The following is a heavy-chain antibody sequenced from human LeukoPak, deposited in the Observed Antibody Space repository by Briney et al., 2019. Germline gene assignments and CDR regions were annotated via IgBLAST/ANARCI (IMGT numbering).Heavy chain of an antibody. D-gene: IGHD5-18*01. Sequence: KPSETLSLTCTVSGGSISSGSYYWSWIRQPAGKGLEWIGRIYTSGSTNYNPSLKSRVTISVDTSKNQFSLKLSSVTAADTAVYYCARRFGRLHPDYWGQGTLVTVSS. CDR2: IYTSGST. V-gene: IGHV4-61*02. J-gene: IGHJ4*02. CDR3: ARRFGRLHPDY. CDR1: GGSISSGSYY.